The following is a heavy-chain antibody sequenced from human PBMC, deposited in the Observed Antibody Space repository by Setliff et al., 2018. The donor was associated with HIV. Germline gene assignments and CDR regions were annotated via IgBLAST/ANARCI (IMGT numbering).Heavy chain of an antibody. J-gene: IGHJ6*03. D-gene: IGHD3-10*01. Sequence: ASVKVSCKASGYTFTKYGIIWVRQAPGQGLEWMGWIGADNGNTNYAQKFQGRVTMTTDTSTSTVYMELGSLISGDTAVYYCAREGLWFGDRGYFMDVWGKGTAVTVSS. V-gene: IGHV1-18*04. CDR1: GYTFTKYG. CDR2: IGADNGNT. CDR3: AREGLWFGDRGYFMDV.